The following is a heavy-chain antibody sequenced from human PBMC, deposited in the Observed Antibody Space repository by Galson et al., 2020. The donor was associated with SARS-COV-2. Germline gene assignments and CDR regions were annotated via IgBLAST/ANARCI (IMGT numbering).Heavy chain of an antibody. CDR2: INSSGST. CDR1: DGSISGIRNY. J-gene: IGHJ4*02. CDR3: AAGPVAGTGE. V-gene: IGHV4-61*02. D-gene: IGHD6-19*01. Sequence: SETLSLTCAVSDGSISGIRNYGSGIRRPDGKGLEGIGRINSSGSTNYNPSLKSRVTISVDTSKNQFSLKLSSVTAADTAVYYCAAGPVAGTGEWGQGTLVTVSS.